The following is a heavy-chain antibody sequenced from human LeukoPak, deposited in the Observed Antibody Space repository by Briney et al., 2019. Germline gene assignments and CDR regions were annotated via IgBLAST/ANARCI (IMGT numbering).Heavy chain of an antibody. V-gene: IGHV3-23*01. CDR3: ATWPGAWYGEDY. Sequence: GGSLRLSCAGSGLTFSNHAMTWVRQAPGKGLEYVAESSGSGRDTYYADSVKGRFTISRDNSKNTVDLQMNSLRAEDTAVYYCATWPGAWYGEDYWGQGTLVTVSS. J-gene: IGHJ4*02. CDR1: GLTFSNHA. D-gene: IGHD3-10*01. CDR2: SSGSGRDT.